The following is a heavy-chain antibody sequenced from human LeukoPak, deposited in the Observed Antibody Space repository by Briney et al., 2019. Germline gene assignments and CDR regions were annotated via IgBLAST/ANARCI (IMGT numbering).Heavy chain of an antibody. CDR3: ARAHYYGSGSPYFDY. J-gene: IGHJ4*02. V-gene: IGHV1-18*01. Sequence: ASVKVSCKASGYTFTNCDIIWVRQAPGQGLEWMGWISVYNGNTNYAQKLQGRVTMTTDTSTSTAYMELRSLRSGDTAVYYCARAHYYGSGSPYFDYWGQGTMVTVSS. CDR1: GYTFTNCD. CDR2: ISVYNGNT. D-gene: IGHD3-10*01.